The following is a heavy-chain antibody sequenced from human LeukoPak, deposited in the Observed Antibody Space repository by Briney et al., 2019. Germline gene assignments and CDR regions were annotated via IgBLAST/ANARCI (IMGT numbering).Heavy chain of an antibody. CDR3: ARGSRSLGSGAEFDY. CDR2: IYYSGST. CDR1: GVPISNYY. J-gene: IGHJ4*02. Sequence: SETLSLTCTVSGVPISNYYWSWIRQPPGKGLEWIGYIYYSGSTYYNPSLKSRVTMSVDTSKNQFSLKLSSVTAADTAVYYCARGSRSLGSGAEFDYWGQGTLVTVSS. V-gene: IGHV4-59*08. D-gene: IGHD3-10*01.